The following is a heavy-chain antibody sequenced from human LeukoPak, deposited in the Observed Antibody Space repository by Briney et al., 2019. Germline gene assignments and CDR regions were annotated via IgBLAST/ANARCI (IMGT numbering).Heavy chain of an antibody. CDR2: IYHSGST. CDR3: ARHAVAFWSGYLGPGGDY. CDR1: GYSISSGYY. V-gene: IGHV4-38-2*01. J-gene: IGHJ4*02. D-gene: IGHD3-3*01. Sequence: KPSGTLSLTCAVSGYSISSGYYWGWIRQPPGKGLEWIGSIYHSGSTYYNPSLKSRVTISVDTSKNQFSLKLSSVIAADTAVYYCARHAVAFWSGYLGPGGDYWGQGTLVTVSS.